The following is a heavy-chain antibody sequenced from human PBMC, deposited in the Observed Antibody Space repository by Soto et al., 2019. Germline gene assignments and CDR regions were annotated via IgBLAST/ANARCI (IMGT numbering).Heavy chain of an antibody. CDR3: AHRPSYCSGGSCYSGFDY. J-gene: IGHJ4*02. CDR1: GYTFTSYD. D-gene: IGHD2-15*01. CDR2: MNPNSGNT. Sequence: ASVKVSCKASGYTFTSYDINWVRQATGQGFEWMGWMNPNSGNTGYAQKFQGRLTITKDTSKNQVVLTMTNMDPVDTATYYCAHRPSYCSGGSCYSGFDYWGQGTLVTVSS. V-gene: IGHV1-8*01.